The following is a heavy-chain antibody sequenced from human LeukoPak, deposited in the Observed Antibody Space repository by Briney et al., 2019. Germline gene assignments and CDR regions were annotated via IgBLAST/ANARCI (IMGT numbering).Heavy chain of an antibody. J-gene: IGHJ4*02. V-gene: IGHV3-66*01. Sequence: TGGSLRLSCAASEFNVRSNYMSWVRQAPGKGVEWVSVLYSGGSTYYPDSVKGRFTISTDNSKNTLYLQMNSLRAEDTAVYYCARVRGWKYFDYWGQGTLVTVSS. D-gene: IGHD1-1*01. CDR3: ARVRGWKYFDY. CDR2: LYSGGST. CDR1: EFNVRSNY.